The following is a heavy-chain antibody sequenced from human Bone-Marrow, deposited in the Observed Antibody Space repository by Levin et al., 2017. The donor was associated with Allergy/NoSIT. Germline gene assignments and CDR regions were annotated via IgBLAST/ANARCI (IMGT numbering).Heavy chain of an antibody. V-gene: IGHV4-39*01. CDR2: IYYSGST. CDR3: ARLIRVTFDY. D-gene: IGHD3-16*01. Sequence: ESLKISCTVSGGSISSRSYYWGWIRQPPGKGLEWIGSIYYSGSTYYNPSLKSRVTISVDTSKNQFSLKLSSVTAADTAVYYCARLIRVTFDYWGQGTLVTVSS. J-gene: IGHJ4*02. CDR1: GGSISSRSYY.